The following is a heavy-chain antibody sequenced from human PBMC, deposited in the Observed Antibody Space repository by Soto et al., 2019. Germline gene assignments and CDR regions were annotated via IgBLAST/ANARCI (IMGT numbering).Heavy chain of an antibody. D-gene: IGHD3-3*01. J-gene: IGHJ4*02. CDR3: ARDLNETTYYDLWSGYYF. CDR2: ISSSGGST. CDR1: GFTFSSYA. V-gene: IGHV3-64*04. Sequence: PGGSLRLSCSASGFTFSSYAMHWVRQAPGKGLEYVSAISSSGGSTYYADSVKGRFTISRDNSKTTLYLQMNSLRAEDTAVYYCARDLNETTYYDLWSGYYFWGQGTLVTVSS.